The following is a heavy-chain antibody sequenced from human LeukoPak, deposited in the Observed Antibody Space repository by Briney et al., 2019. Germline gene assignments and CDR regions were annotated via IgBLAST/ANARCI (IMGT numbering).Heavy chain of an antibody. J-gene: IGHJ4*02. CDR2: ISYDGSNK. CDR1: GFTFSSYA. CDR3: ASDPELGYSSGFDY. V-gene: IGHV3-30-3*01. D-gene: IGHD6-19*01. Sequence: GGSLGLSCAASGFTFSSYAMHWVRQAPGKGLEWVAVISYDGSNKYYADSVKGRFTISRDNSKNTLYLQMNSLRAEDTAVYYCASDPELGYSSGFDYWGQGTLVTVSS.